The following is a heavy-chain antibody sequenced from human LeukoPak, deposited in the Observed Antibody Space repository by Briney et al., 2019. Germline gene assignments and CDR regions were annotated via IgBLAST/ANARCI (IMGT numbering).Heavy chain of an antibody. CDR2: IMKDGGDK. CDR1: GFTFTNYW. D-gene: IGHD3-10*02. V-gene: IGHV3-7*01. Sequence: GGSLRLSCAASGFTFTNYWMTWVRQAPGKGLEWVANIMKDGGDKRYVDSVSGRFTISRDNGKNSVYLQMNGLRAEDTAVYYCVRDRDFYVFDLWGQGTLRTVSS. CDR3: VRDRDFYVFDL. J-gene: IGHJ4*02.